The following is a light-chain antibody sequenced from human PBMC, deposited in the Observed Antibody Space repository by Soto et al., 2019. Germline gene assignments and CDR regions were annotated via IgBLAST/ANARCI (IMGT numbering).Light chain of an antibody. CDR3: SSFTSSITYV. CDR1: SSDVGGYNS. J-gene: IGLJ1*01. CDR2: DVT. V-gene: IGLV2-14*01. Sequence: QSVLTQPASVSGSPGQSITISCTGTSSDVGGYNSVSWYRQDPGKAPKLMIYDVTNRPSGVSNRFSGSKSGNTASLTTSGLQAEDEADYYCSSFTSSITYVFGTGTKATVL.